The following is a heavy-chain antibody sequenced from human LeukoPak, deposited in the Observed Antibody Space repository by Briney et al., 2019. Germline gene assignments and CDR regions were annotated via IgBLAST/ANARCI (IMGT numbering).Heavy chain of an antibody. J-gene: IGHJ6*04. CDR1: GGSFSGYY. D-gene: IGHD3-10*01. CDR2: INHSGST. V-gene: IGHV4-34*01. CDR3: ARERRYGSGSYYNSYYYYYYGMDV. Sequence: SETLSLTCAVYGGSFSGYYWSWIRQPPGKGLEWIGEINHSGSTNYNPSLKSRVTISVDTSKNQFSLKLSSVTAADTAVYHCARERRYGSGSYYNSYYYYYYGMDVWGKGTTVTVSS.